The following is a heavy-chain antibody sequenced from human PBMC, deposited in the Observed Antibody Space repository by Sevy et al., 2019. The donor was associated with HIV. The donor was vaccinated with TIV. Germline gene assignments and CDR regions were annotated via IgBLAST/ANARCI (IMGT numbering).Heavy chain of an antibody. D-gene: IGHD4-17*01. CDR1: RYTFTDYY. J-gene: IGHJ6*02. Sequence: ASVKVSCKAARYTFTDYYVHWVRQGPGQGLEWMGWINPNNGGTKYAQRFQGRVTMTRDTSINTASMELGSLTSDDTAVYYCARLTTMPTSDDYGMDVWGQGTTVTVSS. V-gene: IGHV1-2*02. CDR2: INPNNGGT. CDR3: ARLTTMPTSDDYGMDV.